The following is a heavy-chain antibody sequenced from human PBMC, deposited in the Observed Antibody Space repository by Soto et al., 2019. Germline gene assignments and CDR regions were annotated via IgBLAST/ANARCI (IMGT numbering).Heavy chain of an antibody. V-gene: IGHV3-30-3*01. D-gene: IGHD3-9*01. J-gene: IGHJ6*02. CDR2: ISYDGSNK. CDR3: ARVDDILTGPDPYYYYYGMDV. CDR1: GFTFSSYA. Sequence: QVQLVESGGGVVQPGRSLRLSCAASGFTFSSYAMHWVHQAPGKGLEWVAVISYDGSNKYYADSVKGRFTISRDNSKNTLYLQMNSLRAEDTAVYYCARVDDILTGPDPYYYYYGMDVWGQGTTVTVSS.